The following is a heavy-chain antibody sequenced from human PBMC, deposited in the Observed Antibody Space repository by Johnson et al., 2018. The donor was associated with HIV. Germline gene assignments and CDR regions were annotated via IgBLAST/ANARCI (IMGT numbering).Heavy chain of an antibody. Sequence: QVQLVESGGGVVQPGRSLRLSCAASGFTFSSYAMHWVRQAPGKGLEWVAVISYDGSNKYYADSVKGRFTISRDNSKNTLYRQMNSLRAEDTAVYYCAREGYYNFWSGADAFDIWGQGTMVTVSS. V-gene: IGHV3-30-3*01. CDR1: GFTFSSYA. D-gene: IGHD3-3*01. J-gene: IGHJ3*02. CDR2: ISYDGSNK. CDR3: AREGYYNFWSGADAFDI.